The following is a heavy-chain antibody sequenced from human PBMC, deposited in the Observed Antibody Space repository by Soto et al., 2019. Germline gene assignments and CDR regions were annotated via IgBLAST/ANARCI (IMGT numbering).Heavy chain of an antibody. CDR1: GYTFTSYY. V-gene: IGHV1-46*01. CDR2: INPGGGIT. CDR3: ARGLAVAYSPALL. Sequence: QVQLEQSGAEVKNPGASVKVSCKASGYTFTSYYMHWVRQAPGQGLEWMGVINPGGGITSYAENLHGRVTMTRDTSTSTAYMELSSLRSEDTAIYYCARGLAVAYSPALLWGQGTMLTVDS. D-gene: IGHD6-19*01. J-gene: IGHJ4*02.